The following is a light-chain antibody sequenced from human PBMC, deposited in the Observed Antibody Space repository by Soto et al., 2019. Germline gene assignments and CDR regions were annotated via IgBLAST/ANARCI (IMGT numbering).Light chain of an antibody. J-gene: IGKJ1*01. V-gene: IGKV1-5*03. CDR1: QSISSW. Sequence: DIQMTQSSSTLSASVGDRVTITCRASQSISSWLAWYQQKPGKAPKLLIYKASTLKSGVPSRFSGSGSGTEFTLTISSLQPDDFATYYCQEYNSYSGAFGQGTKV. CDR3: QEYNSYSGA. CDR2: KAS.